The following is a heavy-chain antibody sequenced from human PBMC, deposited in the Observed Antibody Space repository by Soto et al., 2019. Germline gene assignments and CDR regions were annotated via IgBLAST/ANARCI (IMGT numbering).Heavy chain of an antibody. Sequence: QVQLVESGGGVVQPGRSLRLSCAASGFTFSSYGMHWVRQAPGKGLEWVAVIWYDGSNKYYADSVKGRFTISRDNSKNTLYLQMNSLRAEDTAVYYCVKTHSSGWDYDAFDIWGQGTMVTVSS. CDR1: GFTFSSYG. CDR2: IWYDGSNK. CDR3: VKTHSSGWDYDAFDI. D-gene: IGHD6-19*01. J-gene: IGHJ3*02. V-gene: IGHV3-33*01.